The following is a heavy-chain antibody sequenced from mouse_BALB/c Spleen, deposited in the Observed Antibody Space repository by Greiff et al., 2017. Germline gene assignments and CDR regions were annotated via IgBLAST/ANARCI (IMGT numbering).Heavy chain of an antibody. V-gene: IGHV2-9*02. CDR1: GFSLTSYG. CDR2: IWAGGST. Sequence: VKVVESGPGLVAPSQSLSITCTASGFSLTSYGVHWVRQPPGKGLEWLGVIWAGGSTNYNSALMSRLSISKDNSKSQVFLKMNSLQTDDTAMYYCARDGGELGLDYWGQGTTLTVSS. D-gene: IGHD4-1*01. CDR3: ARDGGELGLDY. J-gene: IGHJ2*01.